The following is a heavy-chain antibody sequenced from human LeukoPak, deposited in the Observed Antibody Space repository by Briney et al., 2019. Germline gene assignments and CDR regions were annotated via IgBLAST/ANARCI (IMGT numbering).Heavy chain of an antibody. V-gene: IGHV3-23*01. Sequence: GGSLRLSCAATGFTFSKHAMSWVRQAPGKGLEWVSGINFSGGTKYYADSVKGRFTTSRDNSKNTLYLQMNSLRAGDTAIYYCARHRDDYTGFDSWGQGTLVTVSS. D-gene: IGHD3-16*01. J-gene: IGHJ4*02. CDR3: ARHRDDYTGFDS. CDR1: GFTFSKHA. CDR2: INFSGGTK.